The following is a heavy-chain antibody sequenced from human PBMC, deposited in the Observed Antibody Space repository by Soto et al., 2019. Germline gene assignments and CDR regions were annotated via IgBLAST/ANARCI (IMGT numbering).Heavy chain of an antibody. D-gene: IGHD6-6*01. Sequence: GGSLRLSCAASGFTFSSYGMHWVRQAPGKGLEWVAVISYDGSNKYYADSVKGRFTISRDNSKNTLYLQMNSLRAEDTAVYYSAKVSGFFRYSTSDPFDSWGQGPLVTVS. J-gene: IGHJ4*02. CDR2: ISYDGSNK. V-gene: IGHV3-30*18. CDR3: AKVSGFFRYSTSDPFDS. CDR1: GFTFSSYG.